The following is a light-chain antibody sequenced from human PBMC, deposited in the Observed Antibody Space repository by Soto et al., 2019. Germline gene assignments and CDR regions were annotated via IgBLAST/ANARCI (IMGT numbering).Light chain of an antibody. CDR2: GDS. J-gene: IGLJ3*02. Sequence: QSVLTQPPSVSGSPGQSITVSCTGTSSDIGASNFVSWYQHLPGRAPKVIIYGDSNRPSGVPDRFSGSRSGTSASLAITGLQAEDEAHYYCQSYDTSLSGSWVFGGGTKLTVL. CDR1: SSDIGASNF. V-gene: IGLV1-40*01. CDR3: QSYDTSLSGSWV.